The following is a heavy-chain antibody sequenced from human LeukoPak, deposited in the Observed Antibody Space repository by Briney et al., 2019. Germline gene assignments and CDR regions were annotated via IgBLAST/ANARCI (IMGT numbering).Heavy chain of an antibody. Sequence: ASVKVSCKASGYTFTNYDIMWVRQATGQGPEWMGWMNSDSGNTGYAQKFQGRVTMTRDTSINTAYMELHSLTSEDTAVYYCARGRGGTVVRGYLDYWGQGTLVTVSS. D-gene: IGHD3-10*01. CDR2: MNSDSGNT. J-gene: IGHJ4*02. CDR3: ARGRGGTVVRGYLDY. CDR1: GYTFTNYD. V-gene: IGHV1-8*01.